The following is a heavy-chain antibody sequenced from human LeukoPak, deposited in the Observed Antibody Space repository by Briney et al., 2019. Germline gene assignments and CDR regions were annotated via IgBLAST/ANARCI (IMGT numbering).Heavy chain of an antibody. V-gene: IGHV4-31*03. D-gene: IGHD3-10*01. Sequence: TSETLSLTCTVSGGSISSGGYYWSWIRQHPRKGLEWIGYIYYSGSTYYSPSLKSRVTISIDTSKNQFSLKLSSVTAADTAVYYCARVVGSGSYYRFDYWGQGTLVTVSS. CDR3: ARVVGSGSYYRFDY. CDR1: GGSISSGGYY. CDR2: IYYSGST. J-gene: IGHJ4*02.